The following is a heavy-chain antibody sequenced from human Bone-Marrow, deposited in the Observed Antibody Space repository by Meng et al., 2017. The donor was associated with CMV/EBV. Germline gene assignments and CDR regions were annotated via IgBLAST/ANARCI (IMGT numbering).Heavy chain of an antibody. CDR1: GFTFSSYA. Sequence: EGSLRLSCAASGFTFSSYAMHWVRQAPGKGLEWVSLISWDGGSTYYADSVKGRFTISRDNSKNSLYLQMNSLRAEDTALYYCAKALGEDYYYYYGMDVWGQGTTVTVSS. CDR2: ISWDGGST. J-gene: IGHJ6*02. D-gene: IGHD3-10*01. V-gene: IGHV3-43D*03. CDR3: AKALGEDYYYYYGMDV.